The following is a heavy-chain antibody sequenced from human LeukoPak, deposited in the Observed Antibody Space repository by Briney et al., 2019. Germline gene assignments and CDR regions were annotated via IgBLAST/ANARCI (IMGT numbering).Heavy chain of an antibody. CDR3: ARPTVPIDY. J-gene: IGHJ4*02. CDR1: EFTFSSSG. V-gene: IGHV3-23*01. Sequence: GGSLRLSCAASEFTFSSSGMSWVRQAPGKGLEWVSSISGSDETTYYADSVKGRFTISRDNSKNTLYLQMNRLRAEDTAVYYCARPTVPIDYWGQGTLVTVSS. CDR2: ISGSDETT. D-gene: IGHD4-17*01.